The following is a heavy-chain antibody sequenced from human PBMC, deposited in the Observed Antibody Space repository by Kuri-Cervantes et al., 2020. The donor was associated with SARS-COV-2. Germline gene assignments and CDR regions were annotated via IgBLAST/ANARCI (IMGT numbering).Heavy chain of an antibody. CDR1: GFTFSSNA. V-gene: IGHV3-23*01. J-gene: IGHJ4*02. CDR2: LSGSGVST. D-gene: IGHD3-22*01. Sequence: GGSLRLSCAASGFTFSSNAMSWARQAPGKGLEWVSGLSGSGVSTYYAESVKGRFTISRDNSKNTLYLQMNSLRAEDTAVYYCAKDWDSRGYYLFDHWGQGTLVTVSS. CDR3: AKDWDSRGYYLFDH.